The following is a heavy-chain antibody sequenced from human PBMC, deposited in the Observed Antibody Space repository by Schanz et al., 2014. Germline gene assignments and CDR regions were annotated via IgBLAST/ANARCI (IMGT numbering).Heavy chain of an antibody. CDR3: ARAGQDYSDSSGYATYYFGN. J-gene: IGHJ4*02. V-gene: IGHV1-18*01. CDR2: ISPYNGNT. Sequence: QVQLVQSGDEVKKPGASVKVSCKTSGYTFTSYGISWVRQAPGQGLEWMGWISPYNGNTNYAQKLQGRVTMTADTSTSTAYMDLRSLRSDDTAVYYCARAGQDYSDSSGYATYYFGNWGQGTLVTVSS. D-gene: IGHD3-22*01. CDR1: GYTFTSYG.